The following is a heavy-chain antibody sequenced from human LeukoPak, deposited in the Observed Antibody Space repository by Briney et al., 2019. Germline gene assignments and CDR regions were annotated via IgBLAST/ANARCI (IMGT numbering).Heavy chain of an antibody. V-gene: IGHV4-59*08. CDR3: ATIAARPVGLRANNFDF. Sequence: PSETLSLTCTVSNGSISPYFWSWIRQPPGKGLEWIAYIYYSGGAFYNPSLKSRVTISVDTSKNQFSLRLTSVTAADTAVYYCATIAARPVGLRANNFDFWGQGPLVTVSS. CDR1: NGSISPYF. D-gene: IGHD6-6*01. J-gene: IGHJ4*02. CDR2: IYYSGGA.